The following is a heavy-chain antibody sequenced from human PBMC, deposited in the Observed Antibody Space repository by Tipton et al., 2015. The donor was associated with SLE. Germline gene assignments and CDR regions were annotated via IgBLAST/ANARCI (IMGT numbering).Heavy chain of an antibody. V-gene: IGHV3-49*04. D-gene: IGHD3-3*01. J-gene: IGHJ5*02. CDR1: GFTFGDYA. CDR2: IRSKAYGGTT. Sequence: SLRLSCTASGFTFGDYAMNWVRQAPGKGLEWVGFIRSKAYGGTTEYAASVKGRFTISRDDSKSIAYLQMHSLKTEDTAVYYCTRTVRFLEWTYNWFDPWGQGTLVTVSS. CDR3: TRTVRFLEWTYNWFDP.